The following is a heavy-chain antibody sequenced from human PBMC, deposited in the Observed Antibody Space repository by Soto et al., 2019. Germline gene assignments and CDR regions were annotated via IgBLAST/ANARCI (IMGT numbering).Heavy chain of an antibody. Sequence: EVQLVESGGGLIQPGGSLRLSCAASGFTVSSNYMSWLRQPPGKGLERVSVIYSGGTTYYADSVKGRFTISSHNSKLTLYLQMNLLRPEDTAVYYCTIHSSSSQFDYRGQGTLVTVSS. D-gene: IGHD6-6*01. CDR2: IYSGGTT. V-gene: IGHV3-53*01. CDR3: TIHSSSSQFDY. J-gene: IGHJ4*02. CDR1: GFTVSSNY.